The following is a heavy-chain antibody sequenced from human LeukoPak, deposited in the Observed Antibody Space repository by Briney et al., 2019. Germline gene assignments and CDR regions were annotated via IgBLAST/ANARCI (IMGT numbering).Heavy chain of an antibody. CDR2: ITPIFGTA. CDR3: ASSGSGPYLVATMNY. J-gene: IGHJ4*02. Sequence: GASVKVSCKASGGTFSSYAISWVRQAPGQGLEWMGGITPIFGTANYAQKFQGRVTITADESTSTAYMELSSLRSEDTAVYYCASSGSGPYLVATMNYWGQGTLVTVSS. D-gene: IGHD5-12*01. CDR1: GGTFSSYA. V-gene: IGHV1-69*13.